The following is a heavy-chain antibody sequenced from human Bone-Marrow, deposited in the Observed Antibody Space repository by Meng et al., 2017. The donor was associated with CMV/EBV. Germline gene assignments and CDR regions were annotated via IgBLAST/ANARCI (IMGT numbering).Heavy chain of an antibody. CDR1: GFTFTNYN. CDR3: AADPYYDFWSGSGPPLH. D-gene: IGHD3-3*01. J-gene: IGHJ4*02. Sequence: GESLKISCTASGFTFTNYNINWVRQAPGKGLEWVSSISSSSSYIYYADSVKGRFTISRDNAKNSLYLQMNSLRAEDTAVYYCAADPYYDFWSGSGPPLHWGQGTLVTVSS. CDR2: ISSSSSYI. V-gene: IGHV3-21*01.